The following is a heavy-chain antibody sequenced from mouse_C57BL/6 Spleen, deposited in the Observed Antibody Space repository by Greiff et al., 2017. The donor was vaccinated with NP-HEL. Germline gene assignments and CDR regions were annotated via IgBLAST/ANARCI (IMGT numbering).Heavy chain of an antibody. D-gene: IGHD2-4*01. V-gene: IGHV5-6*02. J-gene: IGHJ4*01. Sequence: DVMLVESGGDLVKPGGSLKLSCAASGFTFSSYGMSWVRQTPDKRLEWVATISSGGSYTYYPDSVKGRFTISRDNAKNTLYLQMSSLKSEDTAMYYCARYDYDGGGYAMDYWGQGTSVTVSS. CDR3: ARYDYDGGGYAMDY. CDR1: GFTFSSYG. CDR2: ISSGGSYT.